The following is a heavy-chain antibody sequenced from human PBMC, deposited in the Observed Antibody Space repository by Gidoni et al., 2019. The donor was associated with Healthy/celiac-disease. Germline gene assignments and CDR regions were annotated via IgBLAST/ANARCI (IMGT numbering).Heavy chain of an antibody. Sequence: EVQLVESGGGLVKPGGSLRLPCAASGFTFSSYSMNWVRPAPGKGLEWVSSISSSSSYISYADSVKGRFTISRDNAKNSLYLQMNSLRAEDTAVYYFASPPPRGSGSLGGMDVWGQGTTVTVSS. CDR3: ASPPPRGSGSLGGMDV. D-gene: IGHD3-10*01. J-gene: IGHJ6*02. CDR1: GFTFSSYS. CDR2: ISSSSSYI. V-gene: IGHV3-21*01.